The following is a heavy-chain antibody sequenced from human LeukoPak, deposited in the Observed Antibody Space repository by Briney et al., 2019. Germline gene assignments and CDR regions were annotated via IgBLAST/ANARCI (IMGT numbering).Heavy chain of an antibody. V-gene: IGHV4-59*12. J-gene: IGHJ3*02. CDR3: ARETYYYGSGSYLTQVDDAFDI. CDR1: GGSISSYY. D-gene: IGHD3-10*01. Sequence: SETLSLTCTVSGGSISSYYWSWIRQPPGKGLEWIGYIYYSGSTYYNPSLKSRVTISVDTSKNQFSLKLSSVTAADTAVYYCARETYYYGSGSYLTQVDDAFDIWGQGTMVTVSS. CDR2: IYYSGST.